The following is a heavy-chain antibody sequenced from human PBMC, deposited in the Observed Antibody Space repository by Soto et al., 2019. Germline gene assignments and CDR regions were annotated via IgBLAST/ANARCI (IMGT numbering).Heavy chain of an antibody. D-gene: IGHD3-3*01. CDR3: ARDRRTFWSGFYRGGVIDS. Sequence: QVQLQESGPGLVKPSETLSLTCTVSGGSVSSGSYYWSWIRQPPGKGLEWIGCIYDSGTTNFNPSLKNRVSISVDTSKNQFSLKLSSVTAADTAMYYCARDRRTFWSGFYRGGVIDSWGQGTLVTVSS. V-gene: IGHV4-61*01. J-gene: IGHJ4*02. CDR1: GGSVSSGSYY. CDR2: IYDSGTT.